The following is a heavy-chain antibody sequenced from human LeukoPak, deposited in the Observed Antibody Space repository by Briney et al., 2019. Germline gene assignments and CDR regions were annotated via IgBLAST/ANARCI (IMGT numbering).Heavy chain of an antibody. V-gene: IGHV5-51*01. Sequence: GESLKTFCKGSGYSFTSYWIVLVRQLPGKGLGGRGIIYPGDSDTRYSPFFQGQVTISANKSISTAYLQWSSLKASDTAMYYCAKAERYGGYVALDYWGQGTLVTVSS. CDR3: AKAERYGGYVALDY. D-gene: IGHD4-17*01. CDR2: IYPGDSDT. CDR1: GYSFTSYW. J-gene: IGHJ4*02.